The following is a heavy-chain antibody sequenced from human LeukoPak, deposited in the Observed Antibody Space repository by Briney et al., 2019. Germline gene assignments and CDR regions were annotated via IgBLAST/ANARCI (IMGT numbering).Heavy chain of an antibody. CDR2: IKQDGSEK. CDR3: ARGPIIKGYY. Sequence: QAGGSLRLSCAASGFTFSSYWTTWVRQAPGKGLEWVANIKQDGSEKYYVDSVKGRFTISRDNAKNSLYLQMNSLRAEDTAVYYCARGPIIKGYYWGQGTLVTVSS. CDR1: GFTFSSYW. D-gene: IGHD5-12*01. V-gene: IGHV3-7*03. J-gene: IGHJ4*02.